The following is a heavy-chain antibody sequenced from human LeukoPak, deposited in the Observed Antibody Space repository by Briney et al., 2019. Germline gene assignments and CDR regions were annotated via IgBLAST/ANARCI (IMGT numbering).Heavy chain of an antibody. V-gene: IGHV4-38-2*01. J-gene: IGHJ3*02. Sequence: SETLSLTCAVSGYSISSGYYWGWIRQPPGKGLEWIGSIHHRGSTYYDPSLKSRVTISVDTSKNQFSLKLSSVTAADTAVYYCAGILPGEDDAFDIWGQGTMVTVSS. D-gene: IGHD3-10*01. CDR2: IHHRGST. CDR1: GYSISSGYY. CDR3: AGILPGEDDAFDI.